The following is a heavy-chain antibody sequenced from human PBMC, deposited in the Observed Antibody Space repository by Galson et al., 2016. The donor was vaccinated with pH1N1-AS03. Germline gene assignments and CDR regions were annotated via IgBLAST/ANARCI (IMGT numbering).Heavy chain of an antibody. CDR2: ISGNGYST. Sequence: SLRLSCAASGFTFSSYAMHWVRQAPGKGLEYVSAISGNGYSTYYANSVKGRFTISRDNSKSTLFLQMGSLGPEDRAVYYCARGPVSYSNYWFPPPDYWGQGTLVTVSS. J-gene: IGHJ4*02. CDR3: ARGPVSYSNYWFPPPDY. CDR1: GFTFSSYA. V-gene: IGHV3-64*01. D-gene: IGHD6-13*01.